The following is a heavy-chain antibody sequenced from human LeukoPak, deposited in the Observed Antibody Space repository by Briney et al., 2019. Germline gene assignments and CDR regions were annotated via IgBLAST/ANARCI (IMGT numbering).Heavy chain of an antibody. D-gene: IGHD5-18*01. CDR1: GFTFDDYT. J-gene: IGHJ4*02. CDR3: AKADTTLDPFDH. Sequence: GGSLRLSCAASGFTFDDYTMHWVRQAPGKGLEWVSLISWDAGRTYYANSVKGRFTISRDNSKNSLYLQMNSLRTEGTALYYCAKADTTLDPFDHWGQGTLVTVSS. V-gene: IGHV3-43*01. CDR2: ISWDAGRT.